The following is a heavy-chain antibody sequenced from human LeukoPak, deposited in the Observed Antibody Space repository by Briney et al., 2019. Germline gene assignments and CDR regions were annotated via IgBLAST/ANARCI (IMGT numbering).Heavy chain of an antibody. CDR2: ISSSSSYI. CDR1: GFTFDDYT. J-gene: IGHJ3*02. D-gene: IGHD3-9*01. CDR3: ARGGPTSLYYDILTGGPRGAFDI. V-gene: IGHV3-21*01. Sequence: GGSLRLSCAASGFTFDDYTMHWVRQAPGKGLEWVSSISSSSSYIYYADSVKGRFTISRDNAKNSLYLQMNSLRAEDTAVYYCARGGPTSLYYDILTGGPRGAFDIWGQGTMVTVSS.